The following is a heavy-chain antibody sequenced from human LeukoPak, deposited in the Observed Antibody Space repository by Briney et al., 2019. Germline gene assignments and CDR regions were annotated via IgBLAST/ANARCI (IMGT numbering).Heavy chain of an antibody. Sequence: SETLSLTCTVSGGSISSSSYYWGWIRQPPGKGLEWIGSIYYSGSTYYNPSLKSRVTISVDTSKNQFSLKLSSVTAPDTAVYYCARARQYDSSGYYVDNWFDPWGQGTLVTVSS. J-gene: IGHJ5*02. D-gene: IGHD3-22*01. V-gene: IGHV4-39*07. CDR3: ARARQYDSSGYYVDNWFDP. CDR1: GGSISSSSYY. CDR2: IYYSGST.